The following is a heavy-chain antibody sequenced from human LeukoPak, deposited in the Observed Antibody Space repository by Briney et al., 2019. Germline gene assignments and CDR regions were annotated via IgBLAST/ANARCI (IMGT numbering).Heavy chain of an antibody. CDR2: IYYSGST. CDR3: SRQGSRSWYGDFDY. CDR1: GGSISSYY. Sequence: SETLSLTCTVSGGSISSYYWSWIRQPPGKGLEWIGYIYYSGSTNYNPSLKSRVTISVDTSKNQFSLRLSSVTAADTAVYYCSRQGSRSWYGDFDYWGQGTLVTVSS. V-gene: IGHV4-59*08. D-gene: IGHD6-13*01. J-gene: IGHJ4*02.